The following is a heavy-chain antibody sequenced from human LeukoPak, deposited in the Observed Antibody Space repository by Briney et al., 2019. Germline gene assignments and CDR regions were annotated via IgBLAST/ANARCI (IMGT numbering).Heavy chain of an antibody. Sequence: GGSLRLSCAASGFTFSSYWMSWVRQAPGKGLEWVANIKQDGSETYYVDSVKGRFTISRDNAKNSLYLQMNSLRAEDTAVYYCARDNRGDYDWSYYYYMDVWGKGTTVTVSS. V-gene: IGHV3-7*01. CDR1: GFTFSSYW. CDR3: ARDNRGDYDWSYYYYMDV. J-gene: IGHJ6*03. D-gene: IGHD4-17*01. CDR2: IKQDGSET.